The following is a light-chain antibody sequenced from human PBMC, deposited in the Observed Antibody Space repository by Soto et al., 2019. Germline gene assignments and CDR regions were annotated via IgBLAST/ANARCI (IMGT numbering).Light chain of an antibody. CDR1: ESISTW. V-gene: IGKV1-12*01. J-gene: IGKJ5*01. CDR3: QHANSFRLL. CDR2: AAS. Sequence: DIQMTQSPSSVSASVGDSVTITCRASESISTWLAWYQQKPGTVPQLPIYAASSLQSGVPKRYCGSAAGIEFTLTGNSPLSADFGTYHGQHANSFRLLFGDGTRLE.